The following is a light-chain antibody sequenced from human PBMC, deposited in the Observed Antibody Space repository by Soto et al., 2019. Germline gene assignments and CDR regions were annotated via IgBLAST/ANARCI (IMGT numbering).Light chain of an antibody. CDR3: LQYNSYPRT. CDR1: QGIGNE. V-gene: IGKV1-17*01. Sequence: DIQMTQSPSSLSASVGDRVTITCRASQGIGNELGWYQQKPGKAPNRLIYGASSLQSGVPSRFSGSGSGTEFTLAIGSLQPEDFAPYSCLQYNSYPRTFGRGTKVELK. CDR2: GAS. J-gene: IGKJ1*01.